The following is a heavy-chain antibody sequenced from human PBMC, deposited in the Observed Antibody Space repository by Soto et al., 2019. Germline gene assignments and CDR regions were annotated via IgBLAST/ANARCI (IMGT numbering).Heavy chain of an antibody. Sequence: QVQLQQWGAGLLKPSETLSLTCAVYGGSFSGYYWSWIRQPPGKGLEWIGEINHSGSTNYNPSLKSRVTISVDTSKNQFSLTLSSVTAADTAVYYCASRRLNIVVVASSFDPWGQGTLVTVSS. V-gene: IGHV4-34*01. D-gene: IGHD2-15*01. CDR2: INHSGST. J-gene: IGHJ5*02. CDR3: ASRRLNIVVVASSFDP. CDR1: GGSFSGYY.